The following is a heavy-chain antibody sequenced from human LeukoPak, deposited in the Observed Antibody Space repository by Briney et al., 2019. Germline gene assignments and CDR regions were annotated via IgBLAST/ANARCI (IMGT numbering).Heavy chain of an antibody. CDR3: ARASIVATITIDY. Sequence: SVKPSCKVSGYTLTSYYMHWVRQAAGHGLEWMGIINPSGGSTSYAQKFQGRVTMTRDTATSTVYMELSSLRSEDTAVYYCARASIVATITIDYWGQGTLVTVSS. J-gene: IGHJ4*02. V-gene: IGHV1-46*01. CDR1: GYTLTSYY. CDR2: INPSGGST. D-gene: IGHD5-12*01.